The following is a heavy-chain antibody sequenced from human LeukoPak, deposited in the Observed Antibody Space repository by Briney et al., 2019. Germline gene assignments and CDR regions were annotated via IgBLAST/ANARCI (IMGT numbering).Heavy chain of an antibody. D-gene: IGHD3-10*01. CDR1: GFTFSSYA. Sequence: GGSLRLSCAASGFTFSSYAMHWVRQAPGKGLEWVAVISYDGSNKYYADSVKGRFTISRDNSKNTLYLQINSLRAEDTAVYYCAREFEGDNWFDPWGQGTLVTVSS. J-gene: IGHJ5*02. CDR2: ISYDGSNK. V-gene: IGHV3-30-3*01. CDR3: AREFEGDNWFDP.